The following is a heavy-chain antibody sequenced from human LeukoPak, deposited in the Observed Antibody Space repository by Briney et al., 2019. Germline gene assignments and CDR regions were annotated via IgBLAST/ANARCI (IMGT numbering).Heavy chain of an antibody. CDR2: ISSSSSYI. V-gene: IGHV3-21*01. Sequence: GRSLRLSCAASGFTFSSYSMNWVRQAPGKGLEWVSSISSSSSYIYYADSVKGRFTISRDNAKNSLYLQMNSLRAKDTAVYYCARERARYCSGGSCYGNDYWGQGTLVTVSS. D-gene: IGHD2-15*01. CDR1: GFTFSSYS. CDR3: ARERARYCSGGSCYGNDY. J-gene: IGHJ4*02.